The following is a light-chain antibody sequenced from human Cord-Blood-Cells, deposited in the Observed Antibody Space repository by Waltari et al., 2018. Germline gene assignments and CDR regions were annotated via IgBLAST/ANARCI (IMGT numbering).Light chain of an antibody. J-gene: IGLJ2*01. CDR2: YVS. V-gene: IGLV2-14*01. Sequence: QSALTQPASVSGSPGQWITISCTGTSSDVGRYNYVSWYQQHPGKAPKLLIYYVSTRPSGVSNRFSGSKSGHAAFLTISGHQAEDEADYYCSSYTSSSTLVFGGGTKLTVI. CDR1: SSDVGRYNY. CDR3: SSYTSSSTLV.